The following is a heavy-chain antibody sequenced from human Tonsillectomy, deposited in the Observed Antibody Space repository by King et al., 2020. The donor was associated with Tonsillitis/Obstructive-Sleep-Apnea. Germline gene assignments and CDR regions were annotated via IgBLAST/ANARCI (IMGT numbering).Heavy chain of an antibody. J-gene: IGHJ6*03. Sequence: LQLQESGPGLVKPSETLSLTCTVSGGSISSSTYYWGWIRQPPGKGLEWIGSIYYSGSTYYNPSLKSRVTISVDTSKNQFSLKLSSVTAADTAVYYCARHGLPYYYFYMDVWGKGTTVTVPS. CDR2: IYYSGST. V-gene: IGHV4-39*01. CDR1: GGSISSSTYY. CDR3: ARHGLPYYYFYMDV.